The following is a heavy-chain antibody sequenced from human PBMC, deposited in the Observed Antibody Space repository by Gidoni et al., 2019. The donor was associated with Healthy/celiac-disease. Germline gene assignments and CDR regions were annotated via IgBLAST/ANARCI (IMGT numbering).Heavy chain of an antibody. D-gene: IGHD6-6*01. CDR2: IYYRGST. Sequence: QLQLQESGPGLVKPSETLSLTCTVSGGSISSSSYYWGWIRQPPGKGLEWIGSIYYRGSTYYNPSLKSRVTISVDTSKNQFSLKLSSVTAADTAVYYCASEGIAARRGRDYWGQGTLVTVSS. CDR1: GGSISSSSYY. CDR3: ASEGIAARRGRDY. V-gene: IGHV4-39*01. J-gene: IGHJ4*02.